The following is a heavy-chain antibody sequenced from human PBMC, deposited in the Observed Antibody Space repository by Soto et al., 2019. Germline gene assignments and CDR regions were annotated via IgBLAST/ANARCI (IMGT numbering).Heavy chain of an antibody. J-gene: IGHJ6*02. V-gene: IGHV3-48*03. CDR1: GFTFSSYE. Sequence: EVQLVESGGGLVQPGGSLRLSCAASGFTFSSYEMNWVRQAPGKGLEWVSYISSSGSTIYYADSVKGRFTIARDNAKNSLYLQMNSLRAEDTSVYYCARETGTTAGMDVWGQGTTVTVSS. CDR2: ISSSGSTI. CDR3: ARETGTTAGMDV. D-gene: IGHD1-7*01.